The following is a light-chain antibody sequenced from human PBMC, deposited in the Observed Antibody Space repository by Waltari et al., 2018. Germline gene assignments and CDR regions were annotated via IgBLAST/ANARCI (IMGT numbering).Light chain of an antibody. CDR3: MQGTHWPRT. V-gene: IGKV2-30*02. Sequence: DVVMTQSPLSLPVTLGQPASISCRSSQSLLHSDGNTYLNWFQQRPGQSPRRLIYKVSNRDSGVPDRVSGSGSGTDFTLKISRVEAEDVGFYYCMQGTHWPRTFGQGTKVEIK. J-gene: IGKJ1*01. CDR2: KVS. CDR1: QSLLHSDGNTY.